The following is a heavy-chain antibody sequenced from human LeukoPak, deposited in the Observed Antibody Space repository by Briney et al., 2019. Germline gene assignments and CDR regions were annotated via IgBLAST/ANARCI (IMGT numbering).Heavy chain of an antibody. V-gene: IGHV3-23*01. CDR1: GFTFSSYA. J-gene: IGHJ4*02. D-gene: IGHD6-19*01. Sequence: GGSLRLSCAASGFTFSSYAMSWVRQAPGKGLEWVSAISGSGGSTYYADSVKGRFTISRDNSKNTLYLQMNSLRAEDTAVYYCAKAHRSGWYPLTPKFDYFDYWGQGTLVTVSS. CDR2: ISGSGGST. CDR3: AKAHRSGWYPLTPKFDYFDY.